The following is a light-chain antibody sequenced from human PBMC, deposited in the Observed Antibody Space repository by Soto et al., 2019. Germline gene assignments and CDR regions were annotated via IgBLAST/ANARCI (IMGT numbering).Light chain of an antibody. V-gene: IGLV2-14*01. CDR2: EVS. Sequence: QSVLIQPASVSGSPGQSITISCTGTSSDVGGSNYVSWYQHHPHRAPKLLIYEVSYRPSGVSNRFSGSKSGNTASLTISGLQADDEADYYCSSYTSSNTLEVSGFGTKVTV. CDR1: SSDVGGSNY. CDR3: SSYTSSNTLEV. J-gene: IGLJ1*01.